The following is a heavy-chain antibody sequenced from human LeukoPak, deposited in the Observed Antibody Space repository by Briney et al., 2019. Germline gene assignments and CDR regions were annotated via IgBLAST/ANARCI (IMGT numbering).Heavy chain of an antibody. CDR2: MNPNSGNT. CDR3: ARGSSITIFGVASEYYYYYMDV. V-gene: IGHV1-8*03. J-gene: IGHJ6*03. CDR1: GYTFTSYG. D-gene: IGHD3-3*01. Sequence: ASVKVSCKASGYTFTSYGISWVRQAPGQGLEWMGWMNPNSGNTGYAQKFQGRVTITRNTSISTAYMELSSLRSEDTAVYYCARGSSITIFGVASEYYYYYMDVWGKGTTVTVSS.